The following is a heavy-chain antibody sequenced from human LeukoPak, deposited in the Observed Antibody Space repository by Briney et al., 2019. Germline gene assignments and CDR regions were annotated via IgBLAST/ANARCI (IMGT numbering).Heavy chain of an antibody. V-gene: IGHV3-30*18. CDR3: AKDVGAVAGISMDV. Sequence: GGSLRLSCAASGFTFSSYGIHWVRQAPGKGLEWVAVISYDGSNKYYADSVRGRFTISRDNSKNTLYLQMNSLRAEDSAVYYCAKDVGAVAGISMDVWGKGTTVTVSS. CDR2: ISYDGSNK. CDR1: GFTFSSYG. J-gene: IGHJ6*03. D-gene: IGHD6-19*01.